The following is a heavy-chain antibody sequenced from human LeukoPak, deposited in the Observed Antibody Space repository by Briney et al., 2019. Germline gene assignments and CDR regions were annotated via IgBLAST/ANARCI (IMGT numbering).Heavy chain of an antibody. CDR1: GFTFSSYW. D-gene: IGHD5-12*01. Sequence: GGSLRLSCAASGFTFSSYWMSWVRQAPGKGLEWVANIKQDGSEKYYVDSVKGRFTISRDNAKHSLYLQMNSLRAEDTAVYYCARVGYSGYEDYWGQGTLVTVSS. J-gene: IGHJ4*02. CDR2: IKQDGSEK. V-gene: IGHV3-7*01. CDR3: ARVGYSGYEDY.